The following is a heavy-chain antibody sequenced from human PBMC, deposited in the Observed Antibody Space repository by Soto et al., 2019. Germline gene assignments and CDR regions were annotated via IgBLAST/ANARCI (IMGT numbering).Heavy chain of an antibody. CDR3: ARDFMARGMDTNWFDP. D-gene: IGHD3-10*01. J-gene: IGHJ5*02. CDR1: GFIFSSYW. CDR2: INGDGRNT. V-gene: IGHV3-74*01. Sequence: GGSLRLSCAASGFIFSSYWMHWVRQAPGKGPVWVGRINGDGRNTRYTDSVKGRFTISRDNAKNTLYLQMDSLRAEDTAVYYCARDFMARGMDTNWFDPWGQGTVVTVSS.